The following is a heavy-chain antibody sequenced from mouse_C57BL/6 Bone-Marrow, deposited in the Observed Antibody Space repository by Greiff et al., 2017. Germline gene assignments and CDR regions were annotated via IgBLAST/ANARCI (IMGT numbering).Heavy chain of an antibody. D-gene: IGHD2-4*01. CDR3: AIGYDFDEGFAY. J-gene: IGHJ3*01. Sequence: QVQLQQPGAELVKPGASVKVSCKASGYTFTSYWMHWVKQRPGQGLEWIGRIHPSDSDTNYNQTFKGKATLTVDKSSSTAYMPLSSLTSEDSAVYYCAIGYDFDEGFAYWGQGTLVTVSA. CDR2: IHPSDSDT. CDR1: GYTFTSYW. V-gene: IGHV1-74*01.